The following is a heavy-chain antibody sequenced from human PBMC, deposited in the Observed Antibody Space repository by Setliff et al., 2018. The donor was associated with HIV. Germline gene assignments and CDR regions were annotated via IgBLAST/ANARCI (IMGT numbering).Heavy chain of an antibody. V-gene: IGHV1-46*01. CDR2: IGPSGSST. CDR1: GYTFTSYY. J-gene: IGHJ4*02. D-gene: IGHD6-13*01. CDR3: AIGSSNWPHRPNNYYFDY. Sequence: GASVKVSCKASGYTFTSYYMHWIRQAPGQGLEWMGLIGPSGSSTTYAQNFQGRVTMSRDTSTNTVYMELSSLRSEDTGVYYCAIGSSNWPHRPNNYYFDYWGQGTPVTVSS.